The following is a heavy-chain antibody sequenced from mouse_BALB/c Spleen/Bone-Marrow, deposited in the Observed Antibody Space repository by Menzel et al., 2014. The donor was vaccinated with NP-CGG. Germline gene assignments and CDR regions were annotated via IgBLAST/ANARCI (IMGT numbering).Heavy chain of an antibody. V-gene: IGHV1S81*02. CDR2: INPSNGGA. CDR3: TTSGGYNWFAY. D-gene: IGHD2-2*01. J-gene: IGHJ3*01. CDR1: GYTFTSYY. Sequence: VQLQQSGAELVKPGASVKLSCKASGYTFTSYYMYWVKQRPGQGLEWIGEINPSNGGADFNEKFKIKATLTVDKSSSTAYMQLSSLTSEDSAVYYCTTSGGYNWFAYWGQGTLVTVSA.